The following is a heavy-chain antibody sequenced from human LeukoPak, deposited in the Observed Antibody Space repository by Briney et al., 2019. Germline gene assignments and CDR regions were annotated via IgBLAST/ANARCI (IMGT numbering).Heavy chain of an antibody. CDR3: ARDIAVAGTHPYMDV. CDR1: GFTFSSYG. V-gene: IGHV3-48*04. J-gene: IGHJ6*03. Sequence: GGSLRLSCAASGFTFSSYGMSWIRQAPGKGLEWVSYISSSGSTIYYADSVKGRFTISRDNAKNSLYLQMNSLRAEDTAVYYCARDIAVAGTHPYMDVWGKGTTVTVSS. D-gene: IGHD6-19*01. CDR2: ISSSGSTI.